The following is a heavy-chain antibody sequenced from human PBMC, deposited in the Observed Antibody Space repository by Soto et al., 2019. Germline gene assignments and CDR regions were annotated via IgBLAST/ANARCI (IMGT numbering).Heavy chain of an antibody. Sequence: SVKVSCKASGGTFDSYVISWLRQAPGQGLEWMGGIMPIFGTPNYAQKFRGRVTISADESTSTDYLELSSLTSDDTAVYYCARVNSSGIFYFVDPWGQGTLVPVYS. CDR3: ARVNSSGIFYFVDP. D-gene: IGHD3-10*01. V-gene: IGHV1-69*13. CDR1: GGTFDSYV. CDR2: IMPIFGTP. J-gene: IGHJ5*02.